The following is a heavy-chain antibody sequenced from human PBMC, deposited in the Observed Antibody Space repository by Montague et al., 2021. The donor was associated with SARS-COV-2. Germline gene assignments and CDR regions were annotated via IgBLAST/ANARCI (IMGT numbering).Heavy chain of an antibody. V-gene: IGHV5-51*01. CDR2: IYPGDSDT. D-gene: IGHD6-13*01. J-gene: IGHJ4*02. CDR1: GYSFNSNW. Sequence: QSGAEEKKPGESLKISCKGSGYSFNSNWIGWVRQMPGKGLEWMGVIYPGDSDTRYSPSFQGQVTISADKSISTAYLQWSSLMASDTAMYFCARLGGSSWYYFDYWGQGTLVTVSS. CDR3: ARLGGSSWYYFDY.